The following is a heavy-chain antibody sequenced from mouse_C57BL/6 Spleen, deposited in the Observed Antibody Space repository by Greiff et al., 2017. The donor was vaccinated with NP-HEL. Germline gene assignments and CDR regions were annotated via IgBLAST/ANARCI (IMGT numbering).Heavy chain of an antibody. CDR1: GFTFSDYG. V-gene: IGHV5-17*01. CDR2: ISSGSSTI. D-gene: IGHD2-1*01. Sequence: EVQGVESGGGLVKPGGSLKLSCAASGFTFSDYGMHWVRQAPEKGLEWVAYISSGSSTIYYADTVKGRFTITRDNAKNTLFLQMTSLRSEDTAMYYCARRGDGNYVDYDMDYWGQGTSVTVSS. CDR3: ARRGDGNYVDYDMDY. J-gene: IGHJ4*01.